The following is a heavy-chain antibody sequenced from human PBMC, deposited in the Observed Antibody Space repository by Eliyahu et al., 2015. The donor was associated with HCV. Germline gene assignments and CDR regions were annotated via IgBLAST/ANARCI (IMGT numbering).Heavy chain of an antibody. CDR3: ARESVGATIYYGMDV. CDR2: ISYDGSNK. D-gene: IGHD1-26*01. Sequence: QVQLVESGGGVVQPGRSLRLSCAAXGFPFSSYAMHWVRQAPGKGLEWVAVISYDGSNKYYADSVKGRFTISRDNSKNTLYLQMNSLRAEDTAVYYCARESVGATIYYGMDVWGQGTTVTVSS. CDR1: GFPFSSYA. V-gene: IGHV3-30-3*01. J-gene: IGHJ6*02.